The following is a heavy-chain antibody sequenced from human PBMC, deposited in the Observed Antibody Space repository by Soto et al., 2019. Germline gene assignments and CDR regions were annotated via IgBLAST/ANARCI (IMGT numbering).Heavy chain of an antibody. V-gene: IGHV1-3*01. Sequence: QVQLVQSGAEVKKPGASVKVSCKASGYTFTNYAMHWVRQAPGQRLEWMGWINAGNGNTKYSQKFQGRVTITRDTSASTAYMELSSMRSEDTAVDYCARGPLLWGDVWGQGTTVTVSS. CDR2: INAGNGNT. D-gene: IGHD3-10*01. CDR1: GYTFTNYA. J-gene: IGHJ6*02. CDR3: ARGPLLWGDV.